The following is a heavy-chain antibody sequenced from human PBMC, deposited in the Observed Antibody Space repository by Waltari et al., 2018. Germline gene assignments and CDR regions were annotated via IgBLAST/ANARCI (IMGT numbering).Heavy chain of an antibody. CDR3: ARDQGQAFDI. V-gene: IGHV3-30*01. Sequence: QVQLVESGGGVVQPGRSLRRSCAASGFTFSSYAMHWVRQAPGKGLEWVAVISYDGSNKYYADSVKGRFTISRDNSKNTLYLQMNSLRAEDTAVYYCARDQGQAFDIWGQGTMVTVSS. CDR1: GFTFSSYA. CDR2: ISYDGSNK. J-gene: IGHJ3*02.